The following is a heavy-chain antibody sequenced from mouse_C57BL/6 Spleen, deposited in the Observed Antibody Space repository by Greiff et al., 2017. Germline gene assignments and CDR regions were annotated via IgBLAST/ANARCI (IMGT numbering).Heavy chain of an antibody. Sequence: EVQLQQSGPELVKPGASVKLSCKASGYSFTGYCMNWVKQRPGKGLEWIGLIHPYNGDTNYNEKFKGKATLTVDKSSSTAYMQLRSLTSEDSAVYYCARPHPVSGDSYFAVWGTGTPVTVSA. CDR1: GYSFTGYC. D-gene: IGHD1-3*01. V-gene: IGHV1-20*01. CDR2: IHPYNGDT. J-gene: IGHJ1*03. CDR3: ARPHPVSGDSYFAV.